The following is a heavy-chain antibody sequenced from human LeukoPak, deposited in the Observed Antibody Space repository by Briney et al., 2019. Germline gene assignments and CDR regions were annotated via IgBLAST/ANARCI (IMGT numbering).Heavy chain of an antibody. CDR1: GFTFSSYN. V-gene: IGHV3-30*16. CDR2: ISKDKSFE. J-gene: IGHJ4*02. Sequence: PGGSLRLSCVASGFTFSSYNMHWVRQAPGKGLEWVAVISKDKSFEYYGDSVKGRFTISRDNPRNTLYLEMNSLRAEDTAVYYCVKDTARVPGDYWGRGTLVTVSS. CDR3: VKDTARVPGDY. D-gene: IGHD5-18*01.